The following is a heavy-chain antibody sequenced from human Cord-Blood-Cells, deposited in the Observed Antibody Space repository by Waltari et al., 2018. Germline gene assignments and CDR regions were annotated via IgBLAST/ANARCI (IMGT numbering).Heavy chain of an antibody. V-gene: IGHV4-34*12. D-gene: IGHD3-22*01. CDR2: IIHNGST. CDR1: GGSFSGYY. CDR3: ARPYGSSGYYYTPYAFDI. J-gene: IGHJ3*02. Sequence: QVQLQQWGAGLLKPSETLSLTCAVYGGSFSGYYWSWIRQPPGKGLEWIGEIIHNGSTNYNPSLKSRVTISVDTSKNQFSLKLSSVTAADTAVYYCARPYGSSGYYYTPYAFDIWGQGTMVTVSS.